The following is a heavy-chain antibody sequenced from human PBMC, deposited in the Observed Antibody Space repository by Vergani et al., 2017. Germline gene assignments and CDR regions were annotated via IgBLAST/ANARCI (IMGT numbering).Heavy chain of an antibody. CDR1: GAPISYWC. V-gene: IGHV4-4*07. CDR3: ARVVSGCSSTSCHSYYYYYYMDV. CDR2: LCPSGST. J-gene: IGHJ6*03. Sequence: QVQMQESGPGLVKTSETLSLTCSASGAPISYWCWSWLRQPAGKGLEWIGRLCPSGSTNYKPSLKSRVTMSIDTSKNQFSLKLTSVTAADTAVYYCARVVSGCSSTSCHSYYYYYYMDVWGKGTTVTVSS. D-gene: IGHD2-2*01.